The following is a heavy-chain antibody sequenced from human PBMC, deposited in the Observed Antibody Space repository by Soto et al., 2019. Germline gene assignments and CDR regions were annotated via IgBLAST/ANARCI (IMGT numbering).Heavy chain of an antibody. CDR3: ARGNYGGNAVVGYYYYYGMDV. CDR1: GYSFTDYH. CDR2: INPKSGGT. D-gene: IGHD4-17*01. Sequence: ASVKVSCKASGYSFTDYHIHWVRQAPGQGLEWLGRINPKSGGTSTAQKFQGWVTMTTDTSISTASMELTRLTSDDTAIYYCARGNYGGNAVVGYYYYYGMDVWGQGTTVTVSS. J-gene: IGHJ6*02. V-gene: IGHV1-2*04.